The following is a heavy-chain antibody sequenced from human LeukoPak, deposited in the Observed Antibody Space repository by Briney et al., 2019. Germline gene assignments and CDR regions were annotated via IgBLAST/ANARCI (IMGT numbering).Heavy chain of an antibody. Sequence: GASVKVSCKASGYTFTGYYMHWVRQAPGQGLEWMGWINPNSGGTNYAQKFQGRVTMTRDTSISTAYMELSRLRSDDTAVYYCARETGYYDSSYDAFDIWGQGTMVTVSS. D-gene: IGHD3-22*01. CDR1: GYTFTGYY. J-gene: IGHJ3*02. CDR3: ARETGYYDSSYDAFDI. V-gene: IGHV1-2*02. CDR2: INPNSGGT.